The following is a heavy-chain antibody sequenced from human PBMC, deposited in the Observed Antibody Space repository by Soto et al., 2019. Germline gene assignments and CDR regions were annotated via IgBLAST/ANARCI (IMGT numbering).Heavy chain of an antibody. D-gene: IGHD6-13*01. Sequence: QVQLVQSGAEVKKPGSSVKVSCKASGATFSSYAISWVRQAPGQGLEWMGGIIPIFGTANYAQKFQGRVTITADESTSTAYMELSSLRSEDTAVYYCAKVLNWGSSWYEGSFFDYWGQGTLVTVSS. J-gene: IGHJ4*02. V-gene: IGHV1-69*01. CDR1: GATFSSYA. CDR3: AKVLNWGSSWYEGSFFDY. CDR2: IIPIFGTA.